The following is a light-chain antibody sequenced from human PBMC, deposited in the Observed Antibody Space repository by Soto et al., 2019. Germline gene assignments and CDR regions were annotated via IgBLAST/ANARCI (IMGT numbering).Light chain of an antibody. Sequence: DIQLTQSPSFLSASVGDRVTITCRASQVIGIYLAWYQQKPGKAPKLLVSAASTLQSGVPSRFSGSGAGTEFTLTISSQQPEDFATYYCLQHSTYPITFGQGTRLEIK. J-gene: IGKJ5*01. CDR3: LQHSTYPIT. CDR1: QVIGIY. CDR2: AAS. V-gene: IGKV1-9*01.